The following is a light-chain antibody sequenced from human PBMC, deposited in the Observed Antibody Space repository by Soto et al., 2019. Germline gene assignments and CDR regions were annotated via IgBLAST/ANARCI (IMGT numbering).Light chain of an antibody. V-gene: IGKV3-11*01. CDR1: QSVRSY. J-gene: IGKJ4*01. CDR3: QHRSNWPLT. CDR2: DAS. Sequence: EIVLTQSPATLSLSPGERATLSCRASQSVRSYLAWYQQKIGQAPRLLIYDASNRATGIPARFSGSGSGTDFTLTISSLEPEDFAVYYCQHRSNWPLTFGGGTKGEIK.